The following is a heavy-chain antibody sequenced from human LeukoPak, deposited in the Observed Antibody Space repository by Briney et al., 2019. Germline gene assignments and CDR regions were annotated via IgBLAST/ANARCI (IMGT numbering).Heavy chain of an antibody. CDR2: IYFSGST. Sequence: PSQTLSLTCTVSGDSISSGGYYWGWIRQHPGKGLEWIGYIYFSGSTYYNPSLRSRVTISVDTSKIRFSLKLSSVTAADTAVYYCARVLGYCSGGSCSTAGYFDYWGQGTLVTVSS. CDR1: GDSISSGGYY. V-gene: IGHV4-31*03. CDR3: ARVLGYCSGGSCSTAGYFDY. D-gene: IGHD2-15*01. J-gene: IGHJ4*02.